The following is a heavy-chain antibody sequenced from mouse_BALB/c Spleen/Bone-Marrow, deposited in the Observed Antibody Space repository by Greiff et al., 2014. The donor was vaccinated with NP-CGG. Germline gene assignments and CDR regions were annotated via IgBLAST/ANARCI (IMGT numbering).Heavy chain of an antibody. Sequence: VQLQQSGAELAKPGASVKMSCKASGYTFTSYWMHWVKQRPGQGLEWIGYINPSTGYTEYNQKFKDKATLTADKSSSTAYMQLSSLTPEDSAVYYCARSATMILAYWGQGTLVTVSA. V-gene: IGHV1-7*01. J-gene: IGHJ3*01. CDR3: ARSATMILAY. CDR2: INPSTGYT. CDR1: GYTFTSYW. D-gene: IGHD2-4*01.